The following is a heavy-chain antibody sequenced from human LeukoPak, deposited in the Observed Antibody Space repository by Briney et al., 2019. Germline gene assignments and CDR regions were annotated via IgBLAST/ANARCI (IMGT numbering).Heavy chain of an antibody. D-gene: IGHD2-8*01. CDR2: IYHSGST. J-gene: IGHJ3*02. Sequence: SETLSLTCTVSGYSISSGYYWGWIRPPPGKGLEWIGSIYHSGSTYYNPSLKSRVTISVDTSKNQFSLKLSSVTAADTAVYYCARDANTFDIWGQGTMVTVSS. CDR1: GYSISSGYY. CDR3: ARDANTFDI. V-gene: IGHV4-38-2*02.